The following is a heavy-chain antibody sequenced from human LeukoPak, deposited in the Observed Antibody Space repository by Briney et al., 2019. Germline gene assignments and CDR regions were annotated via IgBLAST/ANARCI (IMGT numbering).Heavy chain of an antibody. D-gene: IGHD6-19*01. CDR3: AKAGRLQAVAGWIDY. CDR1: GLTLSNYV. V-gene: IGHV3-23*01. CDR2: ICGSAST. Sequence: GRTLRLSCAASGLTLSNYVMSGVPQAPGKGLEGVSAICGSASTYYTDYVKGRCTLSRDNSKNTRYLQMKNLRAEGTGLYFFAKAGRLQAVAGWIDYWGQGTLVTVS. J-gene: IGHJ4*02.